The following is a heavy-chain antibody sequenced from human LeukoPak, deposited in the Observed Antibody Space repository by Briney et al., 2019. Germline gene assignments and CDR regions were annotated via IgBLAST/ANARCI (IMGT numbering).Heavy chain of an antibody. V-gene: IGHV3-30-3*01. CDR2: ISYDGSNK. CDR3: AREELTGDYFDY. J-gene: IGHJ4*02. D-gene: IGHD7-27*01. CDR1: GFTFSSFA. Sequence: GGSLRLSCAASGFTFSSFAMHWVRQAPGKGLEWVAVISYDGSNKYYADSVKGRFTISRDNSKNTLYLQMNSLRAEDTAVYYCAREELTGDYFDYWGQGTLVTVSS.